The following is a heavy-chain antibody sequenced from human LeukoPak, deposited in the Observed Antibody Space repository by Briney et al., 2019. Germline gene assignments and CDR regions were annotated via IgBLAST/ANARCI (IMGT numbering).Heavy chain of an antibody. Sequence: GGSLRLSCAASGFTFSSYAMHWVRQAPGKGLEWVAVISYDGSNKYYADSVKGRFTISRDNAKNSLYLQMNSLGAEDTAVYYCARASCSSTSCSPDAFDIWGQGTMVTVSS. D-gene: IGHD2-2*01. CDR1: GFTFSSYA. J-gene: IGHJ3*02. CDR3: ARASCSSTSCSPDAFDI. CDR2: ISYDGSNK. V-gene: IGHV3-30-3*01.